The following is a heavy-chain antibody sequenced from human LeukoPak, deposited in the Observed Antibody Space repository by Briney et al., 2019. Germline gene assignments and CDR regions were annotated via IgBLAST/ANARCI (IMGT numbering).Heavy chain of an antibody. J-gene: IGHJ4*02. CDR2: ICGGGCST. Sequence: GGALRLSCVASVYTPSSDAICSVRQTLGEGLEWVSHICGGGCSTYDADYVKGRFTTSRDNSKNTLYQQMNSLRAEDTAVYYCAKDAAPDPYNSSWCDFDYWGQGTLVTVSS. D-gene: IGHD6-13*01. CDR3: AKDAAPDPYNSSWCDFDY. CDR1: VYTPSSDA. V-gene: IGHV3-23*01.